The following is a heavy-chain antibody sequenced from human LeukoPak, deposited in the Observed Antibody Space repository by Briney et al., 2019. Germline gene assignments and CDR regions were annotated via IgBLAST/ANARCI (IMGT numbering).Heavy chain of an antibody. CDR3: ARVTCSGGSCYVGLGIDY. CDR1: GSTFSHYG. Sequence: GGSLRLSCAASGSTFSHYGMHWVRQAPGKGLEWVAIIWYDGSKEYYEDSVKGRFTISRDSSKNTLYLQMNSLRAEDTAVYYCARVTCSGGSCYVGLGIDYWGQGTLVTVSS. D-gene: IGHD2-15*01. J-gene: IGHJ4*02. CDR2: IWYDGSKE. V-gene: IGHV3-33*01.